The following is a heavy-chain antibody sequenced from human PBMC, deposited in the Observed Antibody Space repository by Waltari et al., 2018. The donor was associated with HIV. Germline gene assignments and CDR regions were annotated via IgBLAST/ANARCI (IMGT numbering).Heavy chain of an antibody. CDR2: INPSASRT. CDR1: GYTFSRNF. J-gene: IGHJ4*02. Sequence: QVQLVQSGPEVKKPGASVKVSCKTSGYTFSRNFLHWVRQAPGQGLQWMGIINPSASRTHYARTFQGRVNMTADTSTSTVYMEVSSLRNEDTSVYYCARDTRGYFDFWGQGTQVTVSS. V-gene: IGHV1-46*01. CDR3: ARDTRGYFDF. D-gene: IGHD6-6*01.